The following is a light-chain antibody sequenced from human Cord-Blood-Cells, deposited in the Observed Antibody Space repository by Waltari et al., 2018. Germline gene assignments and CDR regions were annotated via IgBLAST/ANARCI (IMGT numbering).Light chain of an antibody. J-gene: IGKJ4*01. CDR1: QGISNY. CDR2: AS. V-gene: IGKV1-27*01. Sequence: DIQMTQSPSSLSASVGDRVTITCRASQGISNYLAWYQQKPGKVPKLLIYASTLQSGVPSRFSGSGSGTDFTLTISSLQPEDVATYYCQKYNSAPAFGGGTKVEIK. CDR3: QKYNSAPA.